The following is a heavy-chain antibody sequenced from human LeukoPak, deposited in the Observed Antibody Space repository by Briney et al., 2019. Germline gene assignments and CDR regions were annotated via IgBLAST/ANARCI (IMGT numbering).Heavy chain of an antibody. J-gene: IGHJ6*03. Sequence: SETLSLTCTVSGGSISSYYWNWIRQPAGKGLEWIGRIYTSGSTNYNPSLKSRVTMSVDTSKNQFSLKLSSVTAADTAVYYCAREVVVAAISPDYYYYMDVWGKGTTVTVSS. CDR2: IYTSGST. D-gene: IGHD2-15*01. V-gene: IGHV4-4*07. CDR3: AREVVVAAISPDYYYYMDV. CDR1: GGSISSYY.